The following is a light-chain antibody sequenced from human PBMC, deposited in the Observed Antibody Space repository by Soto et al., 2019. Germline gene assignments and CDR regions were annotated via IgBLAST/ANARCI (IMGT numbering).Light chain of an antibody. CDR1: QGISSA. Sequence: AVQLPQSPSSLSASVGDRVTITCRASQGISSALAWYPQKPGKAPKLLIFDASTLKGGVPSRFSGSGSGTDFILTISSLQPEDFATYYCQQFHSYPWTFGQGTKVEI. J-gene: IGKJ1*01. V-gene: IGKV1-13*02. CDR3: QQFHSYPWT. CDR2: DAS.